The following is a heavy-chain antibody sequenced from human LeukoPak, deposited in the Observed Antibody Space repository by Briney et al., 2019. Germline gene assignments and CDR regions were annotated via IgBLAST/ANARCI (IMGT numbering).Heavy chain of an antibody. J-gene: IGHJ4*02. D-gene: IGHD6-13*01. CDR1: GVTFSNYC. CDR3: SAATGTHDF. CDR2: INSDGSIT. Sequence: GGSLRVSCADPGVTFSNYCKHWVPEAPGKALVWVSRINSDGSITNYADSVKGRFTISRDNAKNTLFLQMNSLRAEDTAVYYCSAATGTHDFWGQGTLVTVSS. V-gene: IGHV3-74*01.